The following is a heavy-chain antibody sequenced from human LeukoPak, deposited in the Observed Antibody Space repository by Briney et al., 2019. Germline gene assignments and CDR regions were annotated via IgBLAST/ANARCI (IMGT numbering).Heavy chain of an antibody. CDR1: KFIFGGYA. V-gene: IGHV3-23*01. CDR3: AELGITMIGGV. J-gene: IGHJ6*04. CDR2: ISVSGSST. Sequence: PGGTLRLSCAASKFIFGGYAMSWVRQAPGKGLEWVSGISVSGSSTHYADSVKGRFTISRDNSKNSLYLQMNSLRAEDTAVYYCAELGITMIGGVWGKGTTVTISS. D-gene: IGHD3-10*02.